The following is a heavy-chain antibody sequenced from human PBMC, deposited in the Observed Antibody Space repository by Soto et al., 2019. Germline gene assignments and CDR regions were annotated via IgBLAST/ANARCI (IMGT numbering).Heavy chain of an antibody. CDR1: GFTLNTYS. Sequence: PGGPLRLSCEVSGFTLNTYSMNWVLQAPGKGLEWVSFITSSGSTTYYADSVKGRFTVSRDNVKNSLFLQMNSLRDEDTAVYYCARVAIASGGVIAVTYALDVWGQGTTVTVSS. D-gene: IGHD3-16*02. J-gene: IGHJ6*02. CDR3: ARVAIASGGVIAVTYALDV. V-gene: IGHV3-48*02. CDR2: ITSSGSTT.